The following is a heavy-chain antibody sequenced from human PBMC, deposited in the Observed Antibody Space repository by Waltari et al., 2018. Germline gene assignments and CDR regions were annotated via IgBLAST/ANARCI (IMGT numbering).Heavy chain of an antibody. J-gene: IGHJ4*02. CDR3: ARGFDGTFDY. CDR1: GSTFSENA. V-gene: IGHV1-3*03. Sequence: QVQLVQSGIEVKKPWASVRLACKASGSTFSENAIHWLRQAPGQRVEWLGWVYTDSGHTIYSKRFQDRVTINRDTSATTAYMELSSLRSEDTAVYFCARGFDGTFDYWGQGTLVAVSS. CDR2: VYTDSGHT. D-gene: IGHD1-7*01.